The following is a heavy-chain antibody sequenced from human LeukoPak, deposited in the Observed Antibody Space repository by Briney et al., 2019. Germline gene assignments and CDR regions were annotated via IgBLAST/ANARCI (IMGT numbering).Heavy chain of an antibody. Sequence: GGSLRLSCAASGFAFSMYWMHWVRQAPGKGLVWVSRINGDGSNTWYADSVKGRFTISRDNSKNTLYLQMNSLRAEDTAVYYCARDVPAYYYDSSGYTDAFDIWGQGTMVTVSS. J-gene: IGHJ3*02. CDR3: ARDVPAYYYDSSGYTDAFDI. D-gene: IGHD3-22*01. V-gene: IGHV3-74*01. CDR2: INGDGSNT. CDR1: GFAFSMYW.